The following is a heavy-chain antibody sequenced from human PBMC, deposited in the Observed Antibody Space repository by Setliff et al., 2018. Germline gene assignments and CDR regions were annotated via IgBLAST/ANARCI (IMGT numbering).Heavy chain of an antibody. Sequence: PGGSLRLSCAASRFTFSNYWMSWVRQAPGKGLEWVANIKEDGSEKYYVDSVKGRFTISRDNAKNSLDLQMNNLRDEDTAVYYCARDPWKVMVNRGDDAFDLWGQGTMVTVSS. J-gene: IGHJ3*01. V-gene: IGHV3-7*01. CDR2: IKEDGSEK. CDR1: RFTFSNYW. D-gene: IGHD2-15*01. CDR3: ARDPWKVMVNRGDDAFDL.